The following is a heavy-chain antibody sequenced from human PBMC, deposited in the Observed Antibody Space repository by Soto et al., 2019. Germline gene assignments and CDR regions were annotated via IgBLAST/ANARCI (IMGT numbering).Heavy chain of an antibody. CDR1: GFTFSSYA. Sequence: GGYLRLSSATPGFTFSSYAMSWARQAPGKGLEWVSAISGRGGSTYYADSEKGRFTISRDNSKNTLYLQMNSLRAEDTAVYYCAKFSKVVVAATLAPFDYWGQGTLVTVSS. CDR3: AKFSKVVVAATLAPFDY. V-gene: IGHV3-23*01. D-gene: IGHD2-15*01. J-gene: IGHJ4*02. CDR2: ISGRGGST.